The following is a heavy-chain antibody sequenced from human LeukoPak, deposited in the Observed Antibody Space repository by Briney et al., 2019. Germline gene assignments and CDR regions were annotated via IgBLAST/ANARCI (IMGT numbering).Heavy chain of an antibody. V-gene: IGHV4-59*01. CDR1: GGSISSYY. Sequence: PSETLSLTCTVSGGSISSYYWSWIRQPPGKGLEWIGYIYYSGSTNYNPSLKSQVTISVDTSKNQFSLKLSSVTAADTAVYYCASIAVAGTEYYYYGMDVWGQGTTVTVSS. CDR3: ASIAVAGTEYYYYGMDV. J-gene: IGHJ6*02. D-gene: IGHD6-19*01. CDR2: IYYSGST.